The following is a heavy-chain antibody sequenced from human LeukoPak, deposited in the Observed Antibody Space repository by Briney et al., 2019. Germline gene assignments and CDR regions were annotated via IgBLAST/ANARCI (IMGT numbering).Heavy chain of an antibody. J-gene: IGHJ6*03. D-gene: IGHD6-13*01. CDR3: ARDRHIAAAVYYYYMDV. CDR1: GYTFTSNG. CDR2: INAYNGNT. V-gene: IGHV1-18*01. Sequence: GASVKVSCKASGYTFTSNGISWVRQAPGQGLEWMGWINAYNGNTDYAQRVQGRVTMTTDTSTSTAYMELRSLRSDDTAVYYCARDRHIAAAVYYYYMDVWGKGTPVTVSS.